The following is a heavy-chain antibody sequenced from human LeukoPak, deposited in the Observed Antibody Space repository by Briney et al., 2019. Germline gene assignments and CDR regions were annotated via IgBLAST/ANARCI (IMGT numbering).Heavy chain of an antibody. Sequence: GGSLRLSCAASGFTFSSYWMNWARQAPGKGLEWVASINHNGNVNYYVDSVKGRFTISRDNAKNSLYLQMSNLRAEDTAVYYCARDGERRVLSAPTDYWGQGTLVTVSS. CDR1: GFTFSSYW. CDR2: INHNGNVN. D-gene: IGHD3-10*01. CDR3: ARDGERRVLSAPTDY. J-gene: IGHJ4*02. V-gene: IGHV3-7*01.